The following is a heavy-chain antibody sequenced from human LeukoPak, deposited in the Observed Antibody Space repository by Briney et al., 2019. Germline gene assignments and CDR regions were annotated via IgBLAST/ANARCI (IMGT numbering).Heavy chain of an antibody. CDR1: GYSFTSYW. J-gene: IGHJ3*02. D-gene: IGHD3-22*01. Sequence: GESLKISCKGSGYSFTSYWIGWVRQMPGKGLEWMGIIYPGDSDTRYSPSFQGQVTISADKSISTAYLQWSSLKASDTAMYYCATSSYYYDSSGYCPLGECDAFDIWGQGTMVTVSS. CDR2: IYPGDSDT. V-gene: IGHV5-51*01. CDR3: ATSSYYYDSSGYCPLGECDAFDI.